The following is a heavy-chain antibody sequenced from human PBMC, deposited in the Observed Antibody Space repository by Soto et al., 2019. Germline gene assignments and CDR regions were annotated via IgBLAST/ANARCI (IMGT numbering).Heavy chain of an antibody. CDR3: AGRSVNYLYYGLDV. Sequence: ETLSLTCAVYGGSFSGYYWSWIRQPPGKGLEWIGEINHSGSTNYNPSLKSRVTISVDTSKNQFSLKLSSVTAADTAVYNCAGRSVNYLYYGLDVWGQGTTVTVS. V-gene: IGHV4-34*01. D-gene: IGHD6-25*01. J-gene: IGHJ6*02. CDR2: INHSGST. CDR1: GGSFSGYY.